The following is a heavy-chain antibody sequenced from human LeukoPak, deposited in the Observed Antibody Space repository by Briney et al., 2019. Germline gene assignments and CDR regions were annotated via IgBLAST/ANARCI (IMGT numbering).Heavy chain of an antibody. J-gene: IGHJ4*02. Sequence: ASVKVSCKASAYTFTNNYLHWVRQAPGQGLEWMGMIYSRDGSTSYAQNFQGRVTVTRDTSTTTVHMELRGLRSEDTAVYYCARDQEGFDYWGQGTVVTVSS. CDR2: IYSRDGST. CDR3: ARDQEGFDY. CDR1: AYTFTNNY. V-gene: IGHV1-46*01.